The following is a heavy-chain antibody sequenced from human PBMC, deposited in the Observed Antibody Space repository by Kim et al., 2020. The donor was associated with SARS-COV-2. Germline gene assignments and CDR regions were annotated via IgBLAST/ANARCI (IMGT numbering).Heavy chain of an antibody. CDR3: AKGTEEFTILRH. D-gene: IGHD2-21*01. Sequence: GGSLRLSCAASGFTFSSYAMSWVRQAPGKGLEWVSVIYSGGGSTSYADSVKGRFTISRDNSKNTLYLQMNSLRAEDTAVYYCAKGTEEFTILRHWGQGTLVTVSS. V-gene: IGHV3-23*03. J-gene: IGHJ1*01. CDR1: GFTFSSYA. CDR2: IYSGGGST.